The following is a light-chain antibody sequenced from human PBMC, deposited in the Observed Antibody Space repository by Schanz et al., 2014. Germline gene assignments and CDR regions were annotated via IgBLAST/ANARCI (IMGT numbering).Light chain of an antibody. CDR2: GAS. Sequence: EIVMTQSPATLSVSPGGRATLSCRASQNIGSNLAWYQQRPGQAPRLLIYGASARASGIPGRFSGGGSGTDFTLTVSSLQSEDFAVYYCQQYGSSPRTFGQGTKVEIK. V-gene: IGKV3D-15*02. J-gene: IGKJ1*01. CDR1: QNIGSN. CDR3: QQYGSSPRT.